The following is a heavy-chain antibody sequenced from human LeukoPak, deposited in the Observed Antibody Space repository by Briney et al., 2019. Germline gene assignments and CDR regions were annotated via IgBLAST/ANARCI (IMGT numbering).Heavy chain of an antibody. CDR3: ARRVEMATIDAFDI. CDR1: GVSISSYY. V-gene: IGHV4-59*08. J-gene: IGHJ3*02. Sequence: SETLSLTCTVSGVSISSYYWSWLRQPPGKGLEWIGYIYYSGSTNYNPSLKSRVTISVDTSKNQFSLKLSSVTAADTAVYYCARRVEMATIDAFDIWGQGTMVTVSS. CDR2: IYYSGST. D-gene: IGHD5-24*01.